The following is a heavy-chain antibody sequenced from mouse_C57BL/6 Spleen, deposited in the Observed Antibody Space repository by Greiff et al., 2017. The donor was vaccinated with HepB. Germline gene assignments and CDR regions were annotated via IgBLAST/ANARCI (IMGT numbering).Heavy chain of an antibody. CDR3: TREDYSNYRFAY. J-gene: IGHJ3*01. D-gene: IGHD2-5*01. CDR1: GFNIKDYY. CDR2: IDPETGGT. Sequence: QVQLQQSGAELVKPGASVKLSCTASGFNIKDYYMHWVKQTPVHGLEWIGAIDPETGGTAYNQKFKGKAILTADKSSSTAYMELRSLTSEDSAVYYCTREDYSNYRFAYWGQGTLVTVSA. V-gene: IGHV1-15*01.